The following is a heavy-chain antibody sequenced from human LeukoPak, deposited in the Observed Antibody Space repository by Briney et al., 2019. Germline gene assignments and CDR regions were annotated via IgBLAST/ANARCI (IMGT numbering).Heavy chain of an antibody. CDR1: GFTFSTYS. D-gene: IGHD2-15*01. Sequence: GGSLRLSCAASGFTFSTYSMNWVRQAPGKGLEWVSSISRSSSHIYFADSVKGRFTISRDNAKNSLYLQVNSLRTEDTAVYYCARDRCSGGACYSFDLWGQGTLVTVSS. CDR3: ARDRCSGGACYSFDL. V-gene: IGHV3-21*06. J-gene: IGHJ4*02. CDR2: ISRSSSHI.